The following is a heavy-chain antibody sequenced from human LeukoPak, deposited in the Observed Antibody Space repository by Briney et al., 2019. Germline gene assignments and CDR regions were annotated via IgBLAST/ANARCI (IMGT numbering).Heavy chain of an antibody. J-gene: IGHJ4*02. V-gene: IGHV4-59*01. D-gene: IGHD4-11*01. CDR3: ARLQSYGNFLDDY. CDR2: IYYTGST. CDR1: GVSISSSY. Sequence: SETLSLTCTVSGVSISSSYWSWIRQPPGKGLEWIGYIYYTGSTTYNPSLKGRITMSVDTSKSQFSLKLSSVTAADTAVYYCARLQSYGNFLDDYWGQGTLVTVSS.